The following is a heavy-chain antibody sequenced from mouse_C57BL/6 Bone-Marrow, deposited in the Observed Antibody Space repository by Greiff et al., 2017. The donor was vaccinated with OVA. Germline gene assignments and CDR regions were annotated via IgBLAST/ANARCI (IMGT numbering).Heavy chain of an antibody. CDR3: ARGDGYDYVPYFDY. CDR1: GYTFTDYY. CDR2: INPNNGGT. V-gene: IGHV1-26*01. Sequence: EVKLQQSGPELVKPGASVKISCKASGYTFTDYYMNWVKQSHGKSLEWIGDINPNNGGTSYNQKFKGKATLTVDKSSSTAYMELRSLTSEDSAVYYCARGDGYDYVPYFDYWGQGTTLTVSS. J-gene: IGHJ2*01. D-gene: IGHD2-4*01.